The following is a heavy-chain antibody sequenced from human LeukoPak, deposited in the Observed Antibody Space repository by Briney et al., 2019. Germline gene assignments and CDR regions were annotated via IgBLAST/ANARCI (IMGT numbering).Heavy chain of an antibody. Sequence: PSETLSLTCTVSGASISSRSYYWGWIRQPPGKGLEWIGYIYYSGSTNYNPSLKSRVTISVDTSKNQFSLKLSSVTAADTAVYYCARHERDGYNFDYWGQGTLVTVSS. J-gene: IGHJ4*02. CDR2: IYYSGST. CDR1: GASISSRSYY. D-gene: IGHD5-24*01. V-gene: IGHV4-61*05. CDR3: ARHERDGYNFDY.